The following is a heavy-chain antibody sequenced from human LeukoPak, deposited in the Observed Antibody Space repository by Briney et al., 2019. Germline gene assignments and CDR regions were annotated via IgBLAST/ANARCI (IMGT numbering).Heavy chain of an antibody. CDR2: IGTAGDT. V-gene: IGHV3-13*01. J-gene: IGHJ3*02. CDR1: GFTFSSYD. CDR3: ARVGYFTGAFDI. D-gene: IGHD2-8*01. Sequence: GGSLRLSCAASGFTFSSYDMHWVRQATEKCLEWVSAIGTAGDTYYPGSVKGRFTISRENAKNSLYLQMNSLRAGDTAVYYCARVGYFTGAFDIWGQGTMVTVSS.